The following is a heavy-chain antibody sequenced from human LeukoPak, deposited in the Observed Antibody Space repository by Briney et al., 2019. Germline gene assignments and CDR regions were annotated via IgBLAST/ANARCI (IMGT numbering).Heavy chain of an antibody. CDR1: GFTFSSCA. D-gene: IGHD6-13*01. J-gene: IGHJ4*02. V-gene: IGHV3-23*01. CDR2: LSGNGGRT. Sequence: PGGSLRLSCAASGFTFSSCAMSWVRQAPGKGLEWVSALSGNGGRTYYADSVKGRFTISRDNSKNTLYLQMNSLRAEDTAVYYCAKDSSPLTAAGPYYFDYWGQGTLVTVSS. CDR3: AKDSSPLTAAGPYYFDY.